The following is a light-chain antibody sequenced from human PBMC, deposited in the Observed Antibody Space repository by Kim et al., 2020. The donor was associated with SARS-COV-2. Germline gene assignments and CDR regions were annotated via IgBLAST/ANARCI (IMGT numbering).Light chain of an antibody. Sequence: EIVLTQSPATLSLSPGERATLSCRASQNVGSYLAWYQQKPGQAPRLLIYDASNRATGIPIRFSGSGSGTDFTLTITSLEPEDFALYHCQQRSNWPLSFGGGTKVDIK. CDR1: QNVGSY. CDR2: DAS. V-gene: IGKV3-11*01. CDR3: QQRSNWPLS. J-gene: IGKJ4*01.